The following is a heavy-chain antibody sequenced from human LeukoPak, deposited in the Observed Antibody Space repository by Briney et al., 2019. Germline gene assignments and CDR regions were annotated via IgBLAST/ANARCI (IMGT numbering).Heavy chain of an antibody. V-gene: IGHV3-64D*09. CDR1: GFTFTDYY. J-gene: IGHJ4*02. CDR2: VSSNVYST. CDR3: VKDSKSSGWYVPPNFDY. D-gene: IGHD6-19*01. Sequence: PGGSLRLSCAASGFTFTDYYMGWIRQAPGKGLEYVSSVSSNVYSTHYADSVKGRFAISRDNSKNTLYLQMSSLRTEDTAVYYCVKDSKSSGWYVPPNFDYWGQGTLVTVSS.